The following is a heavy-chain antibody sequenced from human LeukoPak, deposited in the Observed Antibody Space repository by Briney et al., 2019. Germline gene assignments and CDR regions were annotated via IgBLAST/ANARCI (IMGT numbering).Heavy chain of an antibody. V-gene: IGHV3-53*01. Sequence: GGSLRLSCAASGFTVSSNYMSWVRQAPGKGLEWVSVIYSGGSTYYADSVKGRFTISRDNSKNTLSLQMNSLRPEDTAVYYCAKENPVGGTNYFDYWGQGTLVTVSS. CDR1: GFTVSSNY. CDR2: IYSGGST. CDR3: AKENPVGGTNYFDY. J-gene: IGHJ4*02. D-gene: IGHD1-26*01.